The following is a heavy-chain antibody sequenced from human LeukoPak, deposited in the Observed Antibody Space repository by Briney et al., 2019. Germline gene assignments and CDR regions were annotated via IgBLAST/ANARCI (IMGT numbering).Heavy chain of an antibody. V-gene: IGHV4-39*01. J-gene: IGHJ6*03. CDR1: GGSISSSSYY. Sequence: SETLSLTCTVSGGSISSSSYYWGWIRQPPGKGLECIGSIYYSGSTYYNPSLKSRVTISVDTSKNQFSLKLSSVTAADTAVYYCAREALSEYSNVRPVSYYYYYCMDVWGKGTTVTVSS. CDR3: AREALSEYSNVRPVSYYYYYCMDV. D-gene: IGHD4-11*01. CDR2: IYYSGST.